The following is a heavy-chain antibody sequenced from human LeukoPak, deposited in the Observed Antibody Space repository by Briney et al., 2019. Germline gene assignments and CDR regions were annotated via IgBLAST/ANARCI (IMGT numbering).Heavy chain of an antibody. Sequence: SETLSLTCAVYGGSFSGYYWSWIRQPPGKGLEWIGEINHSGSTNYNPSLKSRVTISVDTSKNQFSLKLSSVTAAGTAVYYCARDMDYGSGSSWGQGTLVTVSS. D-gene: IGHD3-10*01. V-gene: IGHV4-34*01. J-gene: IGHJ5*02. CDR3: ARDMDYGSGSS. CDR1: GGSFSGYY. CDR2: INHSGST.